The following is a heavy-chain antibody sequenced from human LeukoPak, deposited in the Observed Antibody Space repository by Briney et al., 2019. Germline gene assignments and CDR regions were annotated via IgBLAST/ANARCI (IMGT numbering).Heavy chain of an antibody. CDR3: ARYGYFDV. Sequence: SETLSLTCTVSGGSVSIRSYYWGWIRQPPGKGLEWIGSIDYSGSTHYNPSLKSRVTISVDTSKNQFSLNLSSVTAADTAVYYCARYGYFDVWGRGTLVTVSS. V-gene: IGHV4-39*07. CDR1: GGSVSIRSYY. J-gene: IGHJ2*01. CDR2: IDYSGST.